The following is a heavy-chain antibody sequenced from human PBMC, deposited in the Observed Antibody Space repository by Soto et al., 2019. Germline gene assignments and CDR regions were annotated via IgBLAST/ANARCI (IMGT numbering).Heavy chain of an antibody. CDR1: GGTFSSYA. D-gene: IGHD1-26*01. CDR2: IIPIFGTA. J-gene: IGHJ6*02. CDR3: AREGGTLVDYYYYYGMDV. V-gene: IGHV1-69*06. Sequence: SVKVSCKASGGTFSSYAISWVRQAPGQGPEWMGGIIPIFGTANYAQKFQGRVTITADKSTSTAYMELSSLRSEDTAVYYCAREGGTLVDYYYYYGMDVWGQGTTVTVSS.